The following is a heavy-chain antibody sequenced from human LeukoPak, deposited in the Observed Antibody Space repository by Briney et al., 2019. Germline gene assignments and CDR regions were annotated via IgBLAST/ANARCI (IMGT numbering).Heavy chain of an antibody. CDR1: GYTFTRYG. CDR2: ISAYNGNT. Sequence: ASGKVSCKASGYTFTRYGISWVRQAPGQGLEWMGWISAYNGNTNYAQKLQGRVTMTTDTSTSTAYMELRSLRSDDTAVYYCARHRAAGSYNWFDPWGQGTLVTVSS. V-gene: IGHV1-18*01. J-gene: IGHJ5*02. CDR3: ARHRAAGSYNWFDP. D-gene: IGHD6-13*01.